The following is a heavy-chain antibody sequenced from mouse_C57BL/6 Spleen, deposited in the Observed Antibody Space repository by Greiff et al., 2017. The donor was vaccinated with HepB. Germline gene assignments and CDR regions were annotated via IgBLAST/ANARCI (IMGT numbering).Heavy chain of an antibody. D-gene: IGHD2-5*01. CDR3: VSESGYYSNYNYAMDY. J-gene: IGHJ4*01. CDR2: IRSKSSNYAT. CDR1: GFTFNTYA. Sequence: EVKLVESGGGLVQPKGSLKLSCAASGFTFNTYAMHWVRQAPGKGLEWVARIRSKSSNYATYYADSVKDRFTISRDDSQSMLYLQMNNLKTEDTAMYYCVSESGYYSNYNYAMDYWGQGTSVTVSS. V-gene: IGHV10-3*01.